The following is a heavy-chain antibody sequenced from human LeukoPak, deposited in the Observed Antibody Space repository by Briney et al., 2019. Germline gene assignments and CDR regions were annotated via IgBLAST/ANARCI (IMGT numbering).Heavy chain of an antibody. D-gene: IGHD2-8*01. V-gene: IGHV4-34*01. CDR3: ARGRIYCTNGVCYFRFDY. CDR1: GGSFSGYY. Sequence: SETLSLTCAVYGGSFSGYYWSWIRQPPGKGLEWIGEINYGGSTNYNPSLKSRVTISVDTSKNQFSLKLSSVTAADTAVYYCARGRIYCTNGVCYFRFDYWGQGTLVTVSS. J-gene: IGHJ4*02. CDR2: INYGGST.